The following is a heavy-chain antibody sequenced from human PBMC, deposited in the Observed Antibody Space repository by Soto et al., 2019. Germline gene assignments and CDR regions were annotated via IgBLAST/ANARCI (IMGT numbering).Heavy chain of an antibody. CDR3: ARGRDSSSWYISYYYYGMDV. J-gene: IGHJ6*02. CDR1: GGSFSGYY. D-gene: IGHD6-13*01. V-gene: IGHV4-34*01. Sequence: QVQLQQWGAGLLKPSETLSLTCAVYGGSFSGYYWSWIRQPPGKGLEWIGEINHSGSTNYNPSLKRRVTIPVDTSKNQFSRKLSSVTAADTAVYYCARGRDSSSWYISYYYYGMDVWGQGTTVTVSS. CDR2: INHSGST.